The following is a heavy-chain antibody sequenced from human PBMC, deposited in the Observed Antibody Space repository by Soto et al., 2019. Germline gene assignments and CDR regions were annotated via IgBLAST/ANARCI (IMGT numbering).Heavy chain of an antibody. CDR1: GDSISSYY. J-gene: IGHJ4*02. V-gene: IGHV4-4*07. CDR2: IHTTENT. D-gene: IGHD6-13*01. Sequence: LSLTCTVSGDSISSYYWSWIRQPAGKGMEWIGRIHTTENTNYNPSLRSRVTMSVDTSNNQFSLKLTSLTAADTAVYYCARALSSAAGLYFDYWGQGTLVTVSS. CDR3: ARALSSAAGLYFDY.